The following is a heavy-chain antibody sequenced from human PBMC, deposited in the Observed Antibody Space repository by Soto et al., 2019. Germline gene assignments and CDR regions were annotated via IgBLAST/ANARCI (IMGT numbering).Heavy chain of an antibody. V-gene: IGHV1-18*01. J-gene: IGHJ2*01. CDR3: ARDYGDYLWYFDL. CDR2: ISAYNGNT. CDR1: GYAFTSCG. Sequence: VSVKVYCRASGYAFTSCGISWVRQTPGQGLEWMGWISAYNGNTNYAQKLQGRVTMTTDTSTSTAYMELRSLRSDDTAVYYCARDYGDYLWYFDLWGRGTLVTVSS. D-gene: IGHD4-17*01.